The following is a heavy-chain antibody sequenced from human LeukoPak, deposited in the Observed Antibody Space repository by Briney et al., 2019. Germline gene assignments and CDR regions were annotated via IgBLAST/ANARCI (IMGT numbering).Heavy chain of an antibody. Sequence: SETLSLTCTVSGGSISSYYWSWIRQPAGKGLEWIGRIYTSGSTNYNPSLKSRVTMSVDTSKNQFSVKLSSVTAADTAVYYCARERSYYDSSGYYRQFDYWGQGTLVTVSS. J-gene: IGHJ4*02. CDR1: GGSISSYY. CDR2: IYTSGST. D-gene: IGHD3-22*01. CDR3: ARERSYYDSSGYYRQFDY. V-gene: IGHV4-4*07.